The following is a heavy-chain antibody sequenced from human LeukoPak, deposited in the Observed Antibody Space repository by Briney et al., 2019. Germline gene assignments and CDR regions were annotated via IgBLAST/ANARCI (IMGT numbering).Heavy chain of an antibody. CDR1: GGSISSYY. CDR3: ARGSSDILTGYFTFDY. CDR2: IDHSGST. J-gene: IGHJ4*02. V-gene: IGHV4-59*01. Sequence: SETLSLTCTVSGGSISSYYWSWIRQPPGKGLEWIAYIDHSGSTNYNPSLKSRVTISVDTSKNQFSLKLSSVTAADTAVYYCARGSSDILTGYFTFDYWGQGTLVTVSS. D-gene: IGHD3-9*01.